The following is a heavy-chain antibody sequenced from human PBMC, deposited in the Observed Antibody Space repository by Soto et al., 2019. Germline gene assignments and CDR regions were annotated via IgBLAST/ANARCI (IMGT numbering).Heavy chain of an antibody. Sequence: EVQLLESGGGLVQPGESLRLSCAASGFTFSSYAMSWVRQAPGKGLEWVSVISGSDDSTYYADSVKGRFTISRDNXXXXXXXXXXXXXXXXXXVXXCAKRSSSSTFDYWGQGTLVTVSS. CDR3: AKRSSSSTFDY. V-gene: IGHV3-23*01. CDR2: ISGSDDST. J-gene: IGHJ4*02. D-gene: IGHD6-6*01. CDR1: GFTFSSYA.